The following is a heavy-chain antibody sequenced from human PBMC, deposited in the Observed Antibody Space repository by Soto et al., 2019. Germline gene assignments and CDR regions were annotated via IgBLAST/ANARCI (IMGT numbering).Heavy chain of an antibody. Sequence: PGGSLRLSCAASGFTFSSYAMSWVRQAPGKGLEWVSAVSGSGGSTYYADSVKGRFTISRDNSKNTLYLQMNSLRAEDTAVYYCGFLDSSGWSSGNWFDPWGQGTLVTVSS. D-gene: IGHD6-19*01. CDR2: VSGSGGST. J-gene: IGHJ5*02. CDR3: GFLDSSGWSSGNWFDP. CDR1: GFTFSSYA. V-gene: IGHV3-23*01.